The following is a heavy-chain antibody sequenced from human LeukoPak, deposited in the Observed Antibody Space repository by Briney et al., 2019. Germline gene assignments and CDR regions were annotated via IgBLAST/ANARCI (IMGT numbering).Heavy chain of an antibody. CDR1: GFTFSSYE. J-gene: IGHJ4*02. CDR3: ARDLWFGELLFRFDY. CDR2: ISSSGSTI. Sequence: GGSLRLSCAASGFTFSSYEMNWVRQAPGKGLEWVSYISSSGSTIYYADSVKGRFTISRDNAKDSLYLQMNSLRAEDTAVYYCARDLWFGELLFRFDYWGQGTLVTASS. V-gene: IGHV3-48*03. D-gene: IGHD3-10*01.